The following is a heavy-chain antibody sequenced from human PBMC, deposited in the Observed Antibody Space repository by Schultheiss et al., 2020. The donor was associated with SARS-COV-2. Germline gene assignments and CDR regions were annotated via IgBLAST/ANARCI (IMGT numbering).Heavy chain of an antibody. CDR1: GFTFSSYA. D-gene: IGHD2-15*01. CDR2: ISYDGSNK. V-gene: IGHV3-30-3*01. J-gene: IGHJ6*02. CDR3: AREFLEGGYCSGGSCYYYYYGMDV. Sequence: GESLKISCAASGFTFSSYAMHWVRQAPGKGLEWVAVISYDGSNKYYADSVKGRFTISRDNSKNTLYLQMNSLRAEDTAVYYCAREFLEGGYCSGGSCYYYYYGMDVWGQGTTVTVSS.